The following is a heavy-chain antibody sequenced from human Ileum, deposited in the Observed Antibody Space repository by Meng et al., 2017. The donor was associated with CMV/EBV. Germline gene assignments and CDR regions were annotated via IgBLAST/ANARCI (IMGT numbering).Heavy chain of an antibody. Sequence: GESLKISCAASGLTSSDYWMSWIRQAPGKGLEWVSYISSSGRIIYYADSVKGRFTISRDNAENSLYLQMNSLRAEDAAVYYCARDDPALDFYGMDFWGQGTTVTVSS. V-gene: IGHV3-11*04. CDR3: ARDDPALDFYGMDF. CDR1: GLTSSDYW. J-gene: IGHJ6*02. CDR2: ISSSGRII.